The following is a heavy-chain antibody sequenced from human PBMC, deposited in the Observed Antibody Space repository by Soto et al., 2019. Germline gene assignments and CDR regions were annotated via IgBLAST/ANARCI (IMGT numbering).Heavy chain of an antibody. D-gene: IGHD1-1*01. CDR1: SASISGFY. J-gene: IGHJ5*02. CDR3: VRDGTKTLRDWFDP. V-gene: IGHV4-4*07. Sequence: SETLSLTCTVSSASISGFYWSWIRKSAGKGLEWIGRIYATGTTDYNPSLKSRVMMSVDTSKKQFSLKLRSVTAADTAVYYCVRDGTKTLRDWFDPWGQGISVTSPQ. CDR2: IYATGTT.